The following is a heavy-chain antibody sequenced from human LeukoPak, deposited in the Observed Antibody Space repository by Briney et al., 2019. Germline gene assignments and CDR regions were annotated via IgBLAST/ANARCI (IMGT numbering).Heavy chain of an antibody. CDR1: GYTFTGYY. V-gene: IGHV1-2*02. J-gene: IGHJ6*03. D-gene: IGHD2-2*01. CDR2: INPNSGGT. CDR3: AKAAVVVPAAIDHYYYYYYMDV. Sequence: ASVKVSCKASGYTFTGYYMHWVRQAPGQGLEWMGWINPNSGGTNYAQKFQGRVTMTRDTSIRTAYMELSRLRSDDTAVYYCAKAAVVVPAAIDHYYYYYYMDVWGKGTTVTVSS.